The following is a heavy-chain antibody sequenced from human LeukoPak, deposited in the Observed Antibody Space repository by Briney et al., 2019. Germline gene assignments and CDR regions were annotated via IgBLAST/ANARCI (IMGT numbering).Heavy chain of an antibody. D-gene: IGHD6-19*01. Sequence: GASVKVSCKASGGTFSSYAISWVRQAPGQGLEWMGRINPNSGGTNYAQKFQGRVTMTRDTSISTAYMELSRLRSDDTAVYYCARGLRRSSGWYYGFDYWGQGTLVTVSS. CDR3: ARGLRRSSGWYYGFDY. CDR1: GGTFSSYA. J-gene: IGHJ4*02. V-gene: IGHV1-2*06. CDR2: INPNSGGT.